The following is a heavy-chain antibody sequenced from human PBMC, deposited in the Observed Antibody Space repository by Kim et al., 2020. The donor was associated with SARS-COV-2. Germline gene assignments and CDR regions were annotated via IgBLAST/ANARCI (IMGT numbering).Heavy chain of an antibody. CDR3: ARPSSRFGDYAL. J-gene: IGHJ4*02. CDR1: GGSISTAFY. V-gene: IGHV4-39*01. Sequence: SETLSLTCTVSGGSISTAFYWGWIRQPPGKGLEWIGSVYYTGDTYYSPSLKGRVTIYVDTSKNHFSLDVNSVTAADTAMYYCARPSSRFGDYALWGQGT. CDR2: VYYTGDT. D-gene: IGHD3-10*01.